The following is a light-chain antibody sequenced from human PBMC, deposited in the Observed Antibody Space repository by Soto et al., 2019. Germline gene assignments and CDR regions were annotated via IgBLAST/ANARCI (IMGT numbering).Light chain of an antibody. CDR2: GAS. V-gene: IGKV3-15*01. CDR1: QSVSSN. Sequence: EIVMTQSPATLSVSPGERATLSCRASQSVSSNLAWYQQKPGQAPRLLIYGASTRATGIPARFSGSGSGTEFTLTISSLQSEDFAVYYCQQYTNWPGTFGQGTKV. J-gene: IGKJ1*01. CDR3: QQYTNWPGT.